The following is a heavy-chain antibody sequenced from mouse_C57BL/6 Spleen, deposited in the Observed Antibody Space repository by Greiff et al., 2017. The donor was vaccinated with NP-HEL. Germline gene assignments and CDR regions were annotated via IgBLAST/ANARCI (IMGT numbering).Heavy chain of an antibody. Sequence: EVQLQQSGAELVRPGASVKLSCTASGFNIKDYYMHWVKQRPEQGLEWIGRIDPEDGDTEYAPKFQGKATMTADKSSNTAYLHLSSLTSEDTAVYYCTTYYGNYKDWGQGTLVTVSA. D-gene: IGHD2-1*01. V-gene: IGHV14-1*01. CDR1: GFNIKDYY. CDR3: TTYYGNYKD. CDR2: IDPEDGDT. J-gene: IGHJ3*01.